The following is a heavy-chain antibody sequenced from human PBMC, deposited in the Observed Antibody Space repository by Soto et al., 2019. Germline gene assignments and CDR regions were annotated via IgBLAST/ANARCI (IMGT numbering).Heavy chain of an antibody. J-gene: IGHJ5*02. D-gene: IGHD3-3*02. V-gene: IGHV3-74*01. CDR3: ATVATHSYNWIDP. Sequence: EVQLVESGGGLVQPGGSLRLSCAASGFTFNSYWMHWVRQAPGKGLVWVSRINADGSTTTYADSVKGRFTISRDNAKNTLYLQMNSLRAADTAVYFCATVATHSYNWIDPWGQGTLVTIS. CDR2: INADGSTT. CDR1: GFTFNSYW.